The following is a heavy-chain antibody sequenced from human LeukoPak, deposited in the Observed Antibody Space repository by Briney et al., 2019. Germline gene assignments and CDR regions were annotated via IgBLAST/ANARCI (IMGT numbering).Heavy chain of an antibody. J-gene: IGHJ6*03. Sequence: PGGSLRLSCAASGFTVSTNYMAWVRQAPGEGLEWVSGISGSGGNTYYADSVKGRFTISRDNSKKTLYLQMNSLRGEDTAVYYCAKAAYSSSSSAGYYYMDVWGKGTTVTVSS. CDR2: ISGSGGNT. CDR3: AKAAYSSSSSAGYYYMDV. V-gene: IGHV3-23*01. CDR1: GFTVSTNY. D-gene: IGHD6-6*01.